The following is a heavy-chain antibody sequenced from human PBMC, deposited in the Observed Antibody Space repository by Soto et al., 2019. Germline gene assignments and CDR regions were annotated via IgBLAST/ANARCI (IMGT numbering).Heavy chain of an antibody. V-gene: IGHV3-74*01. J-gene: IGHJ6*02. Sequence: VQLVESGGGLLQPGGSLRLSCAVSGSTFSNDWMHWVRQAPGKGLVWVSHINSDGSSTNYADFVKGRFTIARDNAKNTVYLQMNSLRAEDTAVYYCARDASYYSLWSGYYPSRNGMDVWGQGTTVTVSS. CDR3: ARDASYYSLWSGYYPSRNGMDV. D-gene: IGHD3-3*01. CDR1: GSTFSNDW. CDR2: INSDGSST.